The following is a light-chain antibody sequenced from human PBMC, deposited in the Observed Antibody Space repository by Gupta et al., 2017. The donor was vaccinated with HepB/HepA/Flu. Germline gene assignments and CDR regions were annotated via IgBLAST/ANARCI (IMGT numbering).Light chain of an antibody. Sequence: DIVMTQSPASLAVSLGERATINCKSSQSVLYSSNNKNYLAWYQQKPGQPPKLLIYWACTRESGVPDRFSGRGCGTDFTLTISRLQAEDVAVYYCQQDSSAPQTFGQGTKVEIK. CDR1: QSVLYSSNNKNY. V-gene: IGKV4-1*01. CDR3: QQDSSAPQT. CDR2: WAC. J-gene: IGKJ1*01.